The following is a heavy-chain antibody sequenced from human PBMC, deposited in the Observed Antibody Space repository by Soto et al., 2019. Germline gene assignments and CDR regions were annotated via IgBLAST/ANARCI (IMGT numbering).Heavy chain of an antibody. D-gene: IGHD1-1*01. V-gene: IGHV1-18*01. J-gene: IGHJ3*01. CDR1: GYTFTTYG. Sequence: QVHLVQSGAEVKKPGASVKVSCNSSGYTFTTYGVAWVRQVPGRGLEWMGWIRGHNGKTFHAQSFQDRVTMTTDTSTSTAYMEMRSLTSDHTAVYFCARERPLEDSPLADAFEVWGQRTRVTVSS. CDR2: IRGHNGKT. CDR3: ARERPLEDSPLADAFEV.